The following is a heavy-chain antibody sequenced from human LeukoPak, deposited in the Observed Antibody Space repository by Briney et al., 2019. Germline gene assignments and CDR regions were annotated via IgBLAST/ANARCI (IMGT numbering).Heavy chain of an antibody. D-gene: IGHD5-12*01. CDR2: INHSGST. CDR1: GGSFSGYY. V-gene: IGHV4-34*01. J-gene: IGHJ4*02. Sequence: SETLSLTCAVYGGSFSGYYWSWIRQPPGKGPEWIGEINHSGSTNYNPSLKSRVTISVDTSKNQFSLKLSSVTAADTAVYYCAARRGYLHYWGQGTLVTVSS. CDR3: AARRGYLHY.